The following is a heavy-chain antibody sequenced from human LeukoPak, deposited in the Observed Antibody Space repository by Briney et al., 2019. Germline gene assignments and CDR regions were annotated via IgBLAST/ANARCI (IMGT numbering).Heavy chain of an antibody. D-gene: IGHD3-3*01. J-gene: IGHJ4*02. CDR2: IYYSGST. Sequence: SDTLSLTCAVSGYSISSSNWWGWIRQPPGKGLEWIGYIYYSGSTYYNPSLKSRVTMSVDTSKNQFSLQLNSVTPEDTAVYYCTRETSLRYYDFWSGWDYWGQGTLVTVSS. CDR1: GYSISSSNW. V-gene: IGHV4-28*03. CDR3: TRETSLRYYDFWSGWDY.